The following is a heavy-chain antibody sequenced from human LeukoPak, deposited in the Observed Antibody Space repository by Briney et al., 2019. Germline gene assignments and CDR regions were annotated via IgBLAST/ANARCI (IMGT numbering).Heavy chain of an antibody. D-gene: IGHD1-1*01. CDR1: GHTLSKLH. J-gene: IGHJ4*02. V-gene: IGHV1-24*01. CDR2: FEPEDGEI. CDR3: AASSPKNWKAQDY. Sequence: GASVKVSCKVSGHTLSKLHMHWGRQAPGKGLEWMGGFEPEDGEIISAQNFQGRVTMTESTSTDTAYMELRRLTSDDTAVYYCAASSPKNWKAQDYWGQGTLLTVSS.